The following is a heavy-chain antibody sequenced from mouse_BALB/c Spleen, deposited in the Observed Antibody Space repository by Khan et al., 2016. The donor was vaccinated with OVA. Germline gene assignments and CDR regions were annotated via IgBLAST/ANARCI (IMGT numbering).Heavy chain of an antibody. CDR1: GYSITSDYA. CDR2: ISYSGNT. CDR3: ARVYGGDFDY. V-gene: IGHV3-2*02. Sequence: VQLKQSGPGLVKPSQSLSLICTVTGYSITSDYAWNWIRQFPGNKLEWMGFISYSGNTNYNPSLKSRISITRDKSKNQFFLHLNSVTTEDTATYYGARVYGGDFDYWGQGTTLTVSS. D-gene: IGHD1-1*01. J-gene: IGHJ2*01.